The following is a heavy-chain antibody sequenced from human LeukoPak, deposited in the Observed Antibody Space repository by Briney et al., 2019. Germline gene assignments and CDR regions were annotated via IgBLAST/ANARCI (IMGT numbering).Heavy chain of an antibody. Sequence: ASVKVSCKASGYTFTSYGISWVRQAPGQGLEWMGWISAYNGNTNYAQKFQGRVTITADESTSTAYMELSSLRSEDTAVYYCARGALVPAAIRVFWFDPWGQGTLVTVSS. V-gene: IGHV1-18*01. D-gene: IGHD2-2*02. J-gene: IGHJ5*02. CDR1: GYTFTSYG. CDR3: ARGALVPAAIRVFWFDP. CDR2: ISAYNGNT.